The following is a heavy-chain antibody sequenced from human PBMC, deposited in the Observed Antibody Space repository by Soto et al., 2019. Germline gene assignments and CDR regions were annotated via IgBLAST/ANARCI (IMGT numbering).Heavy chain of an antibody. D-gene: IGHD3-10*01. V-gene: IGHV4-59*01. J-gene: IGHJ4*02. CDR1: GGSISSYY. Sequence: PSETLSLTCTVSGGSISSYYWSWIRQPPGKGLEWIGYIYYSGSTYYNPSLKSRVTISVDTSKNQFSLKLSSVTAADTAMYYCARDHPGSSHFDYWGQGTLVTVS. CDR3: ARDHPGSSHFDY. CDR2: IYYSGST.